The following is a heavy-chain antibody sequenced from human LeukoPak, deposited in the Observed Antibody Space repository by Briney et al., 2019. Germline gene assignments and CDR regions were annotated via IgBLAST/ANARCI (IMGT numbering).Heavy chain of an antibody. CDR2: INPNSGAT. D-gene: IGHD6-19*01. CDR1: GYTFTGQY. J-gene: IGHJ4*02. Sequence: ASVKVSCKASGYTFTGQYLHWVRQAPGQGLEWMGWINPNSGATTYAQPFQGRVNMTRDTSISTVYMDLSSLTSDDTAVYYCARVGSGWYLLYWGQGTLVTVSS. CDR3: ARVGSGWYLLY. V-gene: IGHV1-2*02.